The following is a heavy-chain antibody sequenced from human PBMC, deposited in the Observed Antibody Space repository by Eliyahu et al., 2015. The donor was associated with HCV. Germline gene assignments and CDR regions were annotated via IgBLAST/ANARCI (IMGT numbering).Heavy chain of an antibody. CDR2: AYFRSKWYN. J-gene: IGHJ4*02. D-gene: IGHD2-2*01. CDR3: AREDQSFDY. CDR1: GDSVSSNSVA. Sequence: QVQLQQSGPGLVKPSQTLSLTCAISGDSVSSNSVAWNWIRQSPSRGPGWVGRAYFRSKWYNDYAISVKGRITINPDTSKNQFSLQVNSVTPEDTAMYYCAREDQSFDYWGQGTLVTVSS. V-gene: IGHV6-1*01.